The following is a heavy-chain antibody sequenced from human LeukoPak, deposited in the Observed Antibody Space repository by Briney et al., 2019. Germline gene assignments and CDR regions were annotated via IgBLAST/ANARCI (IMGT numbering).Heavy chain of an antibody. D-gene: IGHD1-1*01. J-gene: IGHJ5*02. CDR2: IYTSGST. CDR1: GCSISSGSYY. Sequence: SQTLSLTCTVSGCSISSGSYYWSWIRQPAGKGLEWIGRIYTSGSTNYNPSLKSRVTISVDTSKNQFSLKLSSVTAADTAVYYCARDLTTSRTTGTKTWGQGTLVTVSS. V-gene: IGHV4-61*02. CDR3: ARDLTTSRTTGTKT.